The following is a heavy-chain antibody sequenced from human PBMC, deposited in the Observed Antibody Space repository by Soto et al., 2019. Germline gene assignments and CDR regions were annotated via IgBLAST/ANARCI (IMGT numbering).Heavy chain of an antibody. D-gene: IGHD4-17*01. CDR1: RYTFTSYA. J-gene: IGHJ6*02. V-gene: IGHV1-3*01. CDR2: INACNGNT. CDR3: AAGGGPTVTTGYYYYGMDV. Sequence: GASVKASCKASRYTFTSYAMHWVRQAPGQRLEWMGWINACNGNTKYSQQFQGRVTITRNTSASTAYMELSSLSSEDTAVYYCAAGGGPTVTTGYYYYGMDVWGQGTTVTVSS.